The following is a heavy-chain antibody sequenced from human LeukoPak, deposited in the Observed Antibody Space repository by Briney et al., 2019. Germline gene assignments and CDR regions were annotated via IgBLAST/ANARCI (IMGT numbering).Heavy chain of an antibody. CDR3: ARLVTTGYYYMDV. CDR2: IYPGDSDT. J-gene: IGHJ6*03. Sequence: ASVKVSCKASGYTFTGYYMHWVRQAPGQGLEWMGIIYPGDSDTRYSPSFQGQVTISADKSISTAYLQWSSLKASDTAMYYCARLVTTGYYYMDVWGKGTTVTVSS. V-gene: IGHV5-51*01. CDR1: GYTFTGYY. D-gene: IGHD4-17*01.